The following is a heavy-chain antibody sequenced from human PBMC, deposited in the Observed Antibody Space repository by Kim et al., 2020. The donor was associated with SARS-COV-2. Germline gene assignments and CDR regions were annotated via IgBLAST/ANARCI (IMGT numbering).Heavy chain of an antibody. CDR2: IKQDGSDK. Sequence: GGSLRLSCAASGFTFSNYWMTWVRQAPGKGLEWVANIKQDGSDKSYVDSVSGRVTISIDNAKNSLYLQMNSLRVEDTAVCYCASSLAVTGTRHFDFWGRGTLVTVSS. V-gene: IGHV3-7*03. CDR3: ASSLAVTGTRHFDF. CDR1: GFTFSNYW. D-gene: IGHD6-19*01. J-gene: IGHJ4*02.